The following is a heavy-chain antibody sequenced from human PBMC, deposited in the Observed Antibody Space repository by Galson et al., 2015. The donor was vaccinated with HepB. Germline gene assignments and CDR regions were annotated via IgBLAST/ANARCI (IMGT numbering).Heavy chain of an antibody. CDR2: ISYDGSNK. D-gene: IGHD1-14*01. V-gene: IGHV3-30*18. CDR3: AKARRLVSYYYYGMDV. CDR1: GFTFSSYG. Sequence: SLRLSCAASGFTFSSYGMHWVRQAPGKGLEWVAVISYDGSNKYYADSVKGRFTISRDNSKNTLYLQMNSLRAEDTAVYYCAKARRLVSYYYYGMDVWGQGTTVTVSS. J-gene: IGHJ6*02.